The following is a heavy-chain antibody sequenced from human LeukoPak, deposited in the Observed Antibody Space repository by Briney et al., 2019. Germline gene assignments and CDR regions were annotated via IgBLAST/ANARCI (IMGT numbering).Heavy chain of an antibody. Sequence: GGSLRLSCAASGFTFSSYAMGWVRQAPGKGLEWVSDITISGGTTHFYSDSAKGRFTISRDNSKNTLYLQMNSLRAEDTAVYYCASPNWEYYAGAFDIWGQGTMVTVSS. CDR3: ASPNWEYYAGAFDI. J-gene: IGHJ3*02. D-gene: IGHD7-27*01. CDR2: ITISGGTT. V-gene: IGHV3-23*01. CDR1: GFTFSSYA.